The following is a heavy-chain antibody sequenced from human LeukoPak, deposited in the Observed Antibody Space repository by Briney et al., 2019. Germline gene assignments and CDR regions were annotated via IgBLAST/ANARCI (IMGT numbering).Heavy chain of an antibody. D-gene: IGHD3-16*01. V-gene: IGHV3-66*01. CDR2: IYSGGST. CDR1: GFTVSSNY. Sequence: PGGSLRLSCAASGFTVSSNYMSWVRQAPGKGLEWVSVIYSGGSTYYADSVKGRFTISRDNSKNTLYLQMNSQRAEDTAVYYCARARKGYDYVWGSYDYWGQGTLVTVSS. J-gene: IGHJ4*02. CDR3: ARARKGYDYVWGSYDY.